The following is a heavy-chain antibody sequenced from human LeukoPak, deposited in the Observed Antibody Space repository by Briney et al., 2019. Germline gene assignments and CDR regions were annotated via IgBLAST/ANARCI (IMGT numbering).Heavy chain of an antibody. J-gene: IGHJ4*02. D-gene: IGHD6-19*01. V-gene: IGHV1-69*05. Sequence: SVKVSCKASGGTFSSYAISWVRQAPGQGLEWMGRIIPIFGTANYAQKFQGRVTITTDESTGTAYMELSSLRSEDTAVYYCARATVAGTELFDYWGQGTLVTVSS. CDR2: IIPIFGTA. CDR3: ARATVAGTELFDY. CDR1: GGTFSSYA.